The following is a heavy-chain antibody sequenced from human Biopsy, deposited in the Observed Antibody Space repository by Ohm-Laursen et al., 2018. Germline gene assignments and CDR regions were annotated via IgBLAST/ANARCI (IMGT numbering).Heavy chain of an antibody. D-gene: IGHD4/OR15-4a*01. CDR2: IRNT. Sequence: PGTLSLTCPVSGDSISSSTYYWGWIRQPPGKGLEWIGTIRNTYFRTSLKSRVTMSVDTSKNQFSLKLSSVTAADTGVYYCAQTRSDYGGFYFDYWGRGTLVTVSS. CDR3: AQTRSDYGGFYFDY. V-gene: IGHV4-39*01. CDR1: GDSISSSTYY. J-gene: IGHJ4*02.